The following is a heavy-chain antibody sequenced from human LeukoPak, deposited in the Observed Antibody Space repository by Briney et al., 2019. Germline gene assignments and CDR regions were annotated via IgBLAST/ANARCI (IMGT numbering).Heavy chain of an antibody. CDR3: ARGPGYCSGGSCYSGLAGVDY. J-gene: IGHJ4*02. CDR1: GGSFSGYS. Sequence: PSETLSLTCAVYGGSFSGYSWSWIRQPPGKGLEWIGYIYHSGSTYYNPSLKSRVTISVDGSKNQFSLKLSSVTAADTAVYYCARGPGYCSGGSCYSGLAGVDYWGQGTLVTVSS. V-gene: IGHV4-30-2*01. CDR2: IYHSGST. D-gene: IGHD2-15*01.